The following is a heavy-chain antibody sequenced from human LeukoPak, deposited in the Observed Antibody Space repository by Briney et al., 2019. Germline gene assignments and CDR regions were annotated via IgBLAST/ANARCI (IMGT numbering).Heavy chain of an antibody. CDR1: GFTFSSYS. CDR3: ARGDMPQLPDWFDP. V-gene: IGHV3-21*01. Sequence: GGSLRLSCAASGFTFSSYSMNWVRQAPGKGLEWVSSITSGSSYIYYADSVKGRFTISRDNAKNSLYLQMNSLRAEGTAVYYCARGDMPQLPDWFDPWGQGTLVTVSS. J-gene: IGHJ5*02. CDR2: ITSGSSYI. D-gene: IGHD2-2*01.